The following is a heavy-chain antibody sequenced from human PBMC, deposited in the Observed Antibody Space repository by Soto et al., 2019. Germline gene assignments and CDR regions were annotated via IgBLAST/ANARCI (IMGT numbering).Heavy chain of an antibody. CDR1: GGSISSSSYY. D-gene: IGHD2-15*01. CDR3: ARQRVVLYYYYYYMDV. CDR2: IYYSGST. Sequence: SETLSLTCTVSGGSISSSSYYWGWIRRPPGKGLEWIGSIYYSGSTYYNPSLKSRVTISVDTSKNQFSLKLSSVTAADTAVYYCARQRVVLYYYYYYMDVWGKGTTVTVSS. J-gene: IGHJ6*03. V-gene: IGHV4-39*01.